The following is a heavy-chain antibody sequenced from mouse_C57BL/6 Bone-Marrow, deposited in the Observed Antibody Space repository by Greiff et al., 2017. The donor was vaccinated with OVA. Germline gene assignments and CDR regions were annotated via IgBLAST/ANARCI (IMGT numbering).Heavy chain of an antibody. CDR3: ARDEYDAGRFAY. D-gene: IGHD2-4*01. CDR2: IYPGDGDT. V-gene: IGHV1-82*01. Sequence: QVQLQQSGPELVKPGASVKISCKASGYAFSSSWMNWVKQRPGKGLEWIGRIYPGDGDTNYNGKFQGKATLTADKSSSTAYMQLSSLTSEDSAVYFCARDEYDAGRFAYWGQGTLVTVSA. J-gene: IGHJ3*01. CDR1: GYAFSSSW.